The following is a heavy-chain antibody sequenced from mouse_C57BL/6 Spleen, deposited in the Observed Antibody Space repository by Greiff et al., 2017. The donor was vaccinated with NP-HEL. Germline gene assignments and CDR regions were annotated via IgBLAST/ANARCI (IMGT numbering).Heavy chain of an antibody. J-gene: IGHJ2*01. CDR3: ARSYDYDRRYFDY. D-gene: IGHD2-4*01. CDR1: GYTFTSYW. V-gene: IGHV1-69*01. Sequence: QVQLQQPGAELVMPGASVKLSCKASGYTFTSYWMHWVKQRPGQGLEWIGEIDPSDSYTNYNQKFKGKSTLTVDKSSSTAYMQLSSLTSEDSAVYYCARSYDYDRRYFDYWGQGTTLTVSS. CDR2: IDPSDSYT.